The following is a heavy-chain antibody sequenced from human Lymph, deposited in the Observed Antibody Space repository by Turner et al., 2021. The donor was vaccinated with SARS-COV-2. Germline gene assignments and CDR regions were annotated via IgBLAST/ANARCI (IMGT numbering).Heavy chain of an antibody. V-gene: IGHV3-53*01. J-gene: IGHJ4*02. CDR2: IYSGGST. D-gene: IGHD4-17*01. Sequence: EAQLVESGGGLIQPGGSLRLSCAASGFTVSSNYMTWVRQAPGKGLEWVSLIYSGGSTYYADSVKGRFTISRDNSKNTLYLQMNSLRADDTAVYYCARVLPYGDYFDYWGQGTLVTVSS. CDR1: GFTVSSNY. CDR3: ARVLPYGDYFDY.